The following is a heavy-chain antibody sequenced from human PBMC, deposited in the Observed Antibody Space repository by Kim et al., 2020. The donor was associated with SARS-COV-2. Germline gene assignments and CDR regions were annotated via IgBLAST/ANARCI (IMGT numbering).Heavy chain of an antibody. V-gene: IGHV4-39*07. D-gene: IGHD6-6*01. CDR1: GGSISSSSYY. Sequence: SETLSLTCTVSGGSISSSSYYWGWIRQPPGKGLEWIGSIYYSGSTYYNPSLKSRVTISVDTSKNQFSLKLSSVTAADTAVYYCARDQQLAHYWYYYGMDVWGQGTTVTVSS. CDR2: IYYSGST. CDR3: ARDQQLAHYWYYYGMDV. J-gene: IGHJ6*02.